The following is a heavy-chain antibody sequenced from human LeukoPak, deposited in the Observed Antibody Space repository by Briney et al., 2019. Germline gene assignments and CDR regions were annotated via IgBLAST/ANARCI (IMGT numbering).Heavy chain of an antibody. J-gene: IGHJ5*01. Sequence: PGGSLRLSCAASGFTFSTYAMNWVRQAPGKGLEWGSGISGSGGSTYYADSVKGRFTISRDNSKNTLYLQLNSLRAEDTAIYYCAKDHKANSGSATLFDFWGQGTLVTVSS. CDR1: GFTFSTYA. CDR2: ISGSGGST. CDR3: AKDHKANSGSATLFDF. V-gene: IGHV3-23*01. D-gene: IGHD1-26*01.